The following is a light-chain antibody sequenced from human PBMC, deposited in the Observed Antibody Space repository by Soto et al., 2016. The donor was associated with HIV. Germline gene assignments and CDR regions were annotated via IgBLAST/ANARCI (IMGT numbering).Light chain of an antibody. Sequence: SELTQDPAVSVGLGQTVTITCQGDSLSSSYAGWYQKKPGQAPVLVIYGKNNRPSGIPDRFSGSSSGNTASLTITGAQADDESDYYCNSRDSSGHRVFGGGTKLTVL. CDR3: NSRDSSGHRV. J-gene: IGLJ3*02. CDR1: SLSSSY. CDR2: GKN. V-gene: IGLV3-19*01.